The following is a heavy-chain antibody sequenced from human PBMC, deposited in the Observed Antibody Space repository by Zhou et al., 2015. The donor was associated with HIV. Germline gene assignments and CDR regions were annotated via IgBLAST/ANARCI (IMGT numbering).Heavy chain of an antibody. CDR1: GFTFSSYG. J-gene: IGHJ4*02. CDR2: VSGSGGNS. V-gene: IGHV3-23*01. CDR3: ATGFHSGGNSFLIRY. Sequence: EVRLLESGGGLVQPGRSLRLSCAASGFTFSSYGMAWFRQAPGKGLQWVSAVSGSGGNSWISDSLKDRFSISRDNSKNTLYLEMNNLKREDTAVYYCATGFHSGGNSFLIRYWGQGGLVTVSS. D-gene: IGHD4-23*01.